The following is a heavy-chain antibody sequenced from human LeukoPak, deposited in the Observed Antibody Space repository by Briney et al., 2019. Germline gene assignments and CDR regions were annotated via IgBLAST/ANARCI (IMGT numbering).Heavy chain of an antibody. D-gene: IGHD7-27*01. CDR3: ARVSGEFDY. CDR2: ISGSGGTA. CDR1: GFTFSIYA. J-gene: IGHJ4*02. Sequence: GGSLRLSCAASGFTFSIYAMSWVRQAPGKGLEWVSAISGSGGTAYYADSVKGRFTISRDNSKNTLYLQMNSLRAEDTAVYYCARVSGEFDYWGQGTLVTVSS. V-gene: IGHV3-23*01.